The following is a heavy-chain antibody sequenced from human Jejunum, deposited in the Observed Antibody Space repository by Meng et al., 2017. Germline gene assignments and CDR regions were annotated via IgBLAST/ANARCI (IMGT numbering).Heavy chain of an antibody. Sequence: QVQLGQSGAEVKTAGASGKVSCKASGYTFTNYGINWVRQAPGQGLEWMAWISADNGNAKYAQNLQDRVTLTTETSTTTAYMELRNLRSDDTAVYYCTRGGMTSETTFFLHWGQGTLVTVSS. J-gene: IGHJ4*02. CDR3: TRGGMTSETTFFLH. CDR2: ISADNGNA. CDR1: GYTFTNYG. V-gene: IGHV1-18*01. D-gene: IGHD3-3*02.